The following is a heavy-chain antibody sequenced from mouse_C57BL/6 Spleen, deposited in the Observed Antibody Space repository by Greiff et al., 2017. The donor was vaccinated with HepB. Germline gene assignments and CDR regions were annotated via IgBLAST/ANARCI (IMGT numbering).Heavy chain of an antibody. CDR1: GYTFTSYW. Sequence: VQLQQSGAELVKPGASVKLSCKASGYTFTSYWMQWVKQRPGQGLEWIGEIDPSDSYTNYNQKFKGKATLTVDTSSSTAYMQLSSLTSEDSAVYYCARWLPHFDYWGQGTTLTVSS. D-gene: IGHD2-2*01. CDR2: IDPSDSYT. V-gene: IGHV1-50*01. CDR3: ARWLPHFDY. J-gene: IGHJ2*01.